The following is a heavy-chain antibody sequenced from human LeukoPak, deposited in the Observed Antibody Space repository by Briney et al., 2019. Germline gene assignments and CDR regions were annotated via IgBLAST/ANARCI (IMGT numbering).Heavy chain of an antibody. CDR1: GFTFDDYA. V-gene: IGHV3-9*01. CDR3: AKGNRDSSGFYYYYGMDV. CDR2: ISWNSKNI. J-gene: IGHJ6*02. Sequence: PGRSLRLSCAASGFTFDDYAMFWVRQAPGKGLEWVSGISWNSKNIGYAASVKGRFTISRDNAENSLYLQMNSLRAEDTAFYYCAKGNRDSSGFYYYYGMDVWGQGTTVTVS. D-gene: IGHD3-22*01.